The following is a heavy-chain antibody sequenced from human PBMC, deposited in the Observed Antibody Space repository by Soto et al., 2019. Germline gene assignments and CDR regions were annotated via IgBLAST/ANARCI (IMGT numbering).Heavy chain of an antibody. CDR1: GGSFSGYY. V-gene: IGHV4-34*01. J-gene: IGHJ1*01. Sequence: SETLSLTCAVYGGSFSGYYWSWIRQPPGKGLEWIGEINHSGSTNYNPSLKSRVTISVDTSKNQFSLKLSSVTAADTAVYYCARASIVVVPAAPPEYFQHWGQGTLVTVSS. CDR3: ARASIVVVPAAPPEYFQH. CDR2: INHSGST. D-gene: IGHD2-2*01.